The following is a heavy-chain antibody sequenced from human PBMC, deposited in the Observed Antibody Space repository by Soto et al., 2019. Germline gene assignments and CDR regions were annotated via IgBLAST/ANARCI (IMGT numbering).Heavy chain of an antibody. CDR3: ARDRGRSGAPVVHDAFDI. D-gene: IGHD1-26*01. J-gene: IGHJ3*02. CDR1: GFTFSSYS. V-gene: IGHV3-21*01. Sequence: GGSLRLSCAASGFTFSSYSMNWVRQAPGKGLEWVSSISSSSSYIYYADSVKGRFTISRDNAKNSLYLQMNSLRAEDTAVYYCARDRGRSGAPVVHDAFDIWGQGTMVTVSS. CDR2: ISSSSSYI.